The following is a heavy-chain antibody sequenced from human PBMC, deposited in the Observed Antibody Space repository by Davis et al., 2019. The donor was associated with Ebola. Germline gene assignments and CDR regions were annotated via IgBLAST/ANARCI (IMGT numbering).Heavy chain of an antibody. Sequence: AASVKVSCKASGYSFSRYTLHWVRQAPGQRLEWMGWINAGNGNTKYSQKFRGRVTITRDTSASTAYMELSSLRSEDTAVYYCARLAAADPDYWGQGTLVTVSS. D-gene: IGHD6-13*01. CDR3: ARLAAADPDY. CDR1: GYSFSRYT. CDR2: INAGNGNT. V-gene: IGHV1-3*01. J-gene: IGHJ4*02.